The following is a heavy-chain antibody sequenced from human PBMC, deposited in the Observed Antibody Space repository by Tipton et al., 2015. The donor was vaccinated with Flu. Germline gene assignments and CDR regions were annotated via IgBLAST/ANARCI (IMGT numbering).Heavy chain of an antibody. V-gene: IGHV5-51*03. CDR2: IYPGDSDT. Sequence: VQLVQSGAEVRKPGESLTISCSTSGYNFPDFWIGWVRQAPGEGLQWVAIIYPGDSDTKYSPSFQGRVTLSVDKTINTVFLHWTSLGTSDTAVYFCARLPVRANCFDPWGNGTRVTVSS. CDR1: GYNFPDFW. J-gene: IGHJ5*02. D-gene: IGHD2-21*01. CDR3: ARLPVRANCFDP.